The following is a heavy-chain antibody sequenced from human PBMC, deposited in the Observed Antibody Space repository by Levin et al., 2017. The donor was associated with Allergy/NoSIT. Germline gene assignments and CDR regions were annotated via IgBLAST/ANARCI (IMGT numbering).Heavy chain of an antibody. CDR1: GFTFSSYA. CDR3: AKPDGFVDAFDI. V-gene: IGHV3-23*01. Sequence: GSLRLSCAASGFTFSSYAMSWVRQAPGKGLEWVSAISGSGGSTYYADSVKGRFTISRDNSKNTLYLQMNSLRAEDTAVYYCAKPDGFVDAFDIWGQGTMVTVSS. CDR2: ISGSGGST. J-gene: IGHJ3*02.